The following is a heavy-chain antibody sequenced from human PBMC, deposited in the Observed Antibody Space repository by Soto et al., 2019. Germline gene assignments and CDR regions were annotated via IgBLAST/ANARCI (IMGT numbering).Heavy chain of an antibody. D-gene: IGHD1-1*01. Sequence: QLVESGGGVVQPGRSLRLSCTASGFTFNSYAMHWVRQAPGKGLEWVAVIWYDGSNKYYADSVKGRFTISRDNSKNTLFLQMNSLRAEDTALYYCARSGTLTGYPFDYWGQGTLVTVSS. CDR1: GFTFNSYA. J-gene: IGHJ4*02. CDR2: IWYDGSNK. CDR3: ARSGTLTGYPFDY. V-gene: IGHV3-33*01.